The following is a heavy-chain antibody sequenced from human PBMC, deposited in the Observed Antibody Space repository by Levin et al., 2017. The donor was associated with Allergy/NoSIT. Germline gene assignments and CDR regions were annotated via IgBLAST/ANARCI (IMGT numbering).Heavy chain of an antibody. Sequence: KVSGPTLVKPTQTLTLTCTFSGFSLNSNGVRVSWIRQPPGKALEWLARIDWDDEKFYSTSLQTRLTISKGTSRNQVVLTMTNMDPVDTATYYCARMKDSNYAYFDYWGQGILVTVSS. V-gene: IGHV2-70*04. CDR3: ARMKDSNYAYFDY. J-gene: IGHJ4*02. CDR2: IDWDDEK. CDR1: GFSLNSNGVR. D-gene: IGHD4-11*01.